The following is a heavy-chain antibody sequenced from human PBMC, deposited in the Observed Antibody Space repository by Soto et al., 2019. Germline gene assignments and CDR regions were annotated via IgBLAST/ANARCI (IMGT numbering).Heavy chain of an antibody. Sequence: EVQLVESGGGLVQPGRSLRLSCAASGFTFDDYAMHWVRQAPGKGLEWVSGISWNSGSIGYADSVKGRFTISRDNAKNSRYLQMNSLRAEDTALYYCAKDMATGGYSYGYADYWGQGTLVTVSS. J-gene: IGHJ4*02. V-gene: IGHV3-9*01. CDR1: GFTFDDYA. D-gene: IGHD5-18*01. CDR2: ISWNSGSI. CDR3: AKDMATGGYSYGYADY.